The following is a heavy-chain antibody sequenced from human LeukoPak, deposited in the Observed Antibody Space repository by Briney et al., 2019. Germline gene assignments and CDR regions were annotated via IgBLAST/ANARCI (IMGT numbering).Heavy chain of an antibody. CDR2: INYNGESI. V-gene: IGHV3-48*03. CDR1: GFTFSSYE. Sequence: PGGSLRLSCAASGFTFSSYEMNWVRQAPGKVLEWLSYINYNGESIYSADSVKGRFTVSRDNARGSPYLQMNSLRGEDTAFYYCARGGLTIAEATTSWYLDYWGQGTLVTVSS. CDR3: ARGGLTIAEATTSWYLDY. J-gene: IGHJ4*02. D-gene: IGHD1-26*01.